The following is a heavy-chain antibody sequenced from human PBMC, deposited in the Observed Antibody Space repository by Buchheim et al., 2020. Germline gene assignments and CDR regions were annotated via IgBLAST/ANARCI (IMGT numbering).Heavy chain of an antibody. CDR3: ARHDYGDYVGWFDP. CDR1: GFTFSSYA. Sequence: QVQLVESGGGVVQPGRSLRLSCAASGFTFSSYAMHWVRQAPGKGLEWVAVISYDGSNKYYADSVKGRFTISRDNSKNTLYLQMNSLRAEDTAVYYCARHDYGDYVGWFDPWGQGTL. CDR2: ISYDGSNK. V-gene: IGHV3-30*04. D-gene: IGHD4-17*01. J-gene: IGHJ5*02.